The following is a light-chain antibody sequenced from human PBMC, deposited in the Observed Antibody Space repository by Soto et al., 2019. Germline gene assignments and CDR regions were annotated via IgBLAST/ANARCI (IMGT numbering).Light chain of an antibody. V-gene: IGKV1-5*01. CDR3: QHYNSLSS. CDR2: DAS. CDR1: QSISRY. J-gene: IGKJ3*01. Sequence: DIQMTQSPCTRAASVGDRGTITCRASQSISRYLAWYQKKPGEAPKLLIYDASSLQSGVSSRFSASGSGTEFSLSISSLQPDDLATYYCQHYNSLSSFGPGTKVDI.